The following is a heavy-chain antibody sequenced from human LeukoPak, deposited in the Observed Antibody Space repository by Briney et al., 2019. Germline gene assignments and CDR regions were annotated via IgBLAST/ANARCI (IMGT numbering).Heavy chain of an antibody. Sequence: GGSLRLSCAASGFTFSSYGMHWVRQAPGKGLEWVAVISYDGSNKYYADSVKGRFTISRDNSKNTLYLQMNSLRAEDTAVYYCAKPAYGDKYYFDYWDQGTLVTVSS. CDR1: GFTFSSYG. V-gene: IGHV3-30*18. CDR2: ISYDGSNK. CDR3: AKPAYGDKYYFDY. J-gene: IGHJ4*02. D-gene: IGHD4-17*01.